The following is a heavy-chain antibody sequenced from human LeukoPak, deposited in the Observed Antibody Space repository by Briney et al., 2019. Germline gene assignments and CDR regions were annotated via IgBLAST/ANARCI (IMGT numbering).Heavy chain of an antibody. CDR1: GGTFSSYA. D-gene: IGHD2-15*01. J-gene: IGHJ4*02. CDR3: ARVGSGGSRYYFDY. CDR2: IIPIFGTA. V-gene: IGHV1-69*13. Sequence: ASVKVSCKASGGTFSSYAISWVRQAPGQGLEWMGGIIPIFGTANYAQKFQGRVTITADESTSTAYMELSSLRSEDTAVYYCARVGSGGSRYYFDYWGQGTLVTVSS.